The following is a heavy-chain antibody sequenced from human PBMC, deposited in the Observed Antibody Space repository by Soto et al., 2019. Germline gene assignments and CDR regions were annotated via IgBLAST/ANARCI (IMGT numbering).Heavy chain of an antibody. Sequence: GGSLRLSCAASGFTFSSYGMHWVRQAPGKGLEWVAVIWYDGSNKYYADSVKGRFTISRDNSKNTLYLQMNSLRAEDTAVYYCARDGLTTVTTSSLDYWGQGTLVTVSS. CDR3: ARDGLTTVTTSSLDY. J-gene: IGHJ4*02. V-gene: IGHV3-33*01. D-gene: IGHD4-17*01. CDR2: IWYDGSNK. CDR1: GFTFSSYG.